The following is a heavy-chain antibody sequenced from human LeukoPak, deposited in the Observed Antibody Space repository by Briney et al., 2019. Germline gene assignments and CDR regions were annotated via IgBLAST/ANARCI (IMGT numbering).Heavy chain of an antibody. D-gene: IGHD1-26*01. CDR2: MNPKSANT. J-gene: IGHJ4*02. CDR1: GYTFTSYG. CDR3: ARGPMYSASYNY. Sequence: VASVKVSCKASGYTFTSYGISWVRQATGQGLEWMAWMNPKSANTGYAQKFQGRVTVTRNTSISTAYMELSGLRSDDTAVYYCARGPMYSASYNYWGQGTLVTVSS. V-gene: IGHV1-8*02.